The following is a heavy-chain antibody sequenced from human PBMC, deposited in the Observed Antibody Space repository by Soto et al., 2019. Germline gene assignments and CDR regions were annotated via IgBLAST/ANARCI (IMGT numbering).Heavy chain of an antibody. CDR3: ARDPGYCSSTSCYTYYYYGMDV. CDR2: IIPIFGTA. D-gene: IGHD2-2*02. Sequence: QVQLVQSGAEVKKPGSSVKVSCKASGGTFSSYAISWVRQAPGQGLEWMGGIIPIFGTANYAQKFQGRVTITADESTSTAYMELSSLRSEDTAVYYCARDPGYCSSTSCYTYYYYGMDVWGQGTTVTVS. J-gene: IGHJ6*02. V-gene: IGHV1-69*01. CDR1: GGTFSSYA.